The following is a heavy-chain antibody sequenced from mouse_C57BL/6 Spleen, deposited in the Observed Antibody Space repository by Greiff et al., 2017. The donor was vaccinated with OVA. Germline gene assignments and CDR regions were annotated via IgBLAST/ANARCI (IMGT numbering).Heavy chain of an antibody. D-gene: IGHD1-1*01. CDR1: GYTFTDHT. CDR2: IYPRDGST. CDR3: ARGGYYGSSYWGY. J-gene: IGHJ2*01. Sequence: LVESDAELVKPGASVKISCKVSGYTFTDHTIHWMKQRPEQGLEWIGYIYPRDGSTKYNEKFKGKATLTADKSSSTAYMQLNSLTSEDSAVYFCARGGYYGSSYWGYWGQGTTLTVSS. V-gene: IGHV1-78*01.